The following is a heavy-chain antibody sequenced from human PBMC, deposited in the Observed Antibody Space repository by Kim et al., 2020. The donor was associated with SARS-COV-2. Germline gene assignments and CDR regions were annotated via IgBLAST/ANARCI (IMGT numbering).Heavy chain of an antibody. CDR1: GFTFSSYA. Sequence: GGSLRLSCAASGFTFSSYAMSWVRQAPGKGLEWVSAISGSGGSTYYADSVKGRFTISRDNSKNTLYLQMNSLRAEDTAVYYCAKEGPYSGYDGWVGYYYYGMDVWGQGTTVTVSS. J-gene: IGHJ6*02. CDR2: ISGSGGST. D-gene: IGHD5-12*01. V-gene: IGHV3-23*01. CDR3: AKEGPYSGYDGWVGYYYYGMDV.